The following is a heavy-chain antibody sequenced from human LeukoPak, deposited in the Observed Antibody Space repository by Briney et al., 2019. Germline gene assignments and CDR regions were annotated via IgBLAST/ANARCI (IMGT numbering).Heavy chain of an antibody. V-gene: IGHV1-2*02. CDR2: INPNSGGT. J-gene: IGHJ4*02. CDR3: ARASSYYDFWCGHVSHY. CDR1: GYTFTGYY. D-gene: IGHD3-3*01. Sequence: ASVKVSCKASGYTFTGYYMHWVRQAPGQGLEWMGWINPNSGGTNYAQKFQGRVTMTRDTSISTAYMELSRLRSDDTAVYYCARASSYYDFWCGHVSHYWGQGTLVTVSS.